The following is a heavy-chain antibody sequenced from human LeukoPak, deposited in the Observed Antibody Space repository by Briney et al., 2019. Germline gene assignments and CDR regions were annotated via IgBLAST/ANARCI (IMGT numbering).Heavy chain of an antibody. D-gene: IGHD2-2*01. Sequence: PGGSLRLSCAASGFTVSSNYMSWVRQAPGKGLEWVSVIYSGGSTYYADSVKGRFTISRDNSKNTLYLQMNSLRAEDTAVYYCASSIFGCSSTSCSPADAFDIWGQGTMVTVSS. CDR1: GFTVSSNY. V-gene: IGHV3-53*01. CDR3: ASSIFGCSSTSCSPADAFDI. J-gene: IGHJ3*02. CDR2: IYSGGST.